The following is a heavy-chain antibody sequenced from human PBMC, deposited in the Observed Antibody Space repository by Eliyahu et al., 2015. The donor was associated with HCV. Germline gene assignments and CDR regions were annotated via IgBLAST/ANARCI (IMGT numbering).Heavy chain of an antibody. V-gene: IGHV5-51*01. CDR1: GYSFTSYW. D-gene: IGHD5-12*01. Sequence: EVQLVQSGAEVKKPGESLKISCKGSGYSFTSYWIGWVRQMPGKGLEWMGIIYPGDSDTRYSPSFQGQVTISADKSISTAYLQWSSLKASDTAMYYCARRLLRSGYDWGGPDYWGQGTLVTVSS. CDR3: ARRLLRSGYDWGGPDY. J-gene: IGHJ4*02. CDR2: IYPGDSDT.